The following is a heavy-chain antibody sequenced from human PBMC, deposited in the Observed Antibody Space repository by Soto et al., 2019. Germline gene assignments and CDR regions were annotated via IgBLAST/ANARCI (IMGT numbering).Heavy chain of an antibody. Sequence: EVQLLESGGGLVQPGGSLRLPCAASGFTFSSYAMSWVRQAPGKGLEWVSAISGSGGSTYYADSVKGRFTISRDNSKNTLYLQMNSLRAEDTAVYYCARADIVVVPAAIYYYYYYMDVWGKGTTVTVSS. CDR3: ARADIVVVPAAIYYYYYYMDV. J-gene: IGHJ6*03. V-gene: IGHV3-23*01. CDR1: GFTFSSYA. CDR2: ISGSGGST. D-gene: IGHD2-2*01.